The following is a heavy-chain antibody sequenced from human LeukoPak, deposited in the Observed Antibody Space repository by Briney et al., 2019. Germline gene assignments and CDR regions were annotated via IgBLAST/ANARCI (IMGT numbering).Heavy chain of an antibody. CDR2: LSGSGGYT. Sequence: GGSLRLSCAASGFTFSSYAMAWVRQAPGKGLEWVSALSGSGGYTYYADSVKVRFTISRDNSKNTLYLQMNSLRVEDTAVYYCAKGGATVVARGSDALHSWGQGTMVTVSS. CDR1: GFTFSSYA. J-gene: IGHJ3*02. CDR3: AKGGATVVARGSDALHS. V-gene: IGHV3-23*01. D-gene: IGHD4-23*01.